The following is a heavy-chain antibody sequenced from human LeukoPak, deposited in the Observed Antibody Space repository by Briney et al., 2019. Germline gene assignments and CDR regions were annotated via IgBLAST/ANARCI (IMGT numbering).Heavy chain of an antibody. D-gene: IGHD6-19*01. Sequence: GGSLRLSCAASGFTFSNYGMHWVRQAPDKGLEWVAVIWYDGSNKYYADSVKGRFTISRDNSKNTLYLQVNSLRVEDTAVYYCARGGYSSGWGLDYWGQGTLVTVSS. CDR3: ARGGYSSGWGLDY. CDR1: GFTFSNYG. V-gene: IGHV3-33*01. J-gene: IGHJ4*02. CDR2: IWYDGSNK.